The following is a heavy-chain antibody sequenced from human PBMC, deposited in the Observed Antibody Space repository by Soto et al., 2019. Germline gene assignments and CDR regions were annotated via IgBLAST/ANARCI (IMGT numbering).Heavy chain of an antibody. V-gene: IGHV4-34*01. J-gene: IGHJ5*02. CDR1: GGSFSGYY. CDR3: ARGRGYSYGLDP. CDR2: ISYSGTT. Sequence: SETLSLTCAIYGGSFSGYYWSWLRQPPGKGLEWIGFISYSGTTSYSPSLKSRVAISLDTSKNQFSLSLSSVTAADTAVYYCARGRGYSYGLDPWGQGTLVTVSS. D-gene: IGHD5-18*01.